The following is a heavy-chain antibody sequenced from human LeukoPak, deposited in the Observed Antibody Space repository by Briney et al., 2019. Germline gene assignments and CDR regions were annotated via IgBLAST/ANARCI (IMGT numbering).Heavy chain of an antibody. CDR2: ISYDGSNK. D-gene: IGHD2-2*01. V-gene: IGHV3-30*04. J-gene: IGHJ4*02. Sequence: GGSLRLSCAASGFTFSSYAMHWVRQAPGKGLEWVAVISYDGSNKYYADSVKGRFTISRDNSKNTLYLRMNSLRAEDTAVYYCARESTDCSSTSCYAEYFDYWGQGTLVTVSS. CDR3: ARESTDCSSTSCYAEYFDY. CDR1: GFTFSSYA.